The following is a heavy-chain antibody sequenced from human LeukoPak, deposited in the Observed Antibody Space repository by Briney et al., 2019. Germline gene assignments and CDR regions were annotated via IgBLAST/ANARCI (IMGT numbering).Heavy chain of an antibody. CDR1: GFTFSDYY. D-gene: IGHD6-19*01. V-gene: IGHV3-11*04. Sequence: GGSLRLSCAASGFTFSDYYMSWIRQASGKGLEWVSYISSSGSTIYYAGSVKGRFTISRDNAKNSLYLQMNSLRAEDTAVYYCARGRVAVRSDAFDIWGQGTMVTVSS. CDR3: ARGRVAVRSDAFDI. J-gene: IGHJ3*02. CDR2: ISSSGSTI.